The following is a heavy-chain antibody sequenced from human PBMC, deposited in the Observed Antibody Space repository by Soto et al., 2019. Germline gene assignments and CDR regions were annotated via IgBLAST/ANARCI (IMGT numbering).Heavy chain of an antibody. CDR3: ARDVAAADY. Sequence: QVQLVQSGAEEKKPGASVKVSCKASGYTFTSYAMHWVRQAPGQRLEWMGWINAGNGNTKHSQKLQGRVTITRDTTASTAYMELSSLRSEDTAVYYCARDVAAADYWGQGTLVTVSS. CDR2: INAGNGNT. D-gene: IGHD6-13*01. CDR1: GYTFTSYA. V-gene: IGHV1-3*05. J-gene: IGHJ4*02.